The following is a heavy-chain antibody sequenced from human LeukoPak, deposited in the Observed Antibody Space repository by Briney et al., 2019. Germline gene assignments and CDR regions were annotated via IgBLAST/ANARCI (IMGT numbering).Heavy chain of an antibody. J-gene: IGHJ4*02. Sequence: GGSLRLSCAASGFTFSSYGMHWVRQAPGKGLEWVAVISYDGSNKYYADSVKGRFTISRDNSKNTLYLQMNSLRAEDTAVYYCAKDGLRDGYNYLDYWGQGTLVTVSS. D-gene: IGHD5-24*01. V-gene: IGHV3-30*18. CDR3: AKDGLRDGYNYLDY. CDR1: GFTFSSYG. CDR2: ISYDGSNK.